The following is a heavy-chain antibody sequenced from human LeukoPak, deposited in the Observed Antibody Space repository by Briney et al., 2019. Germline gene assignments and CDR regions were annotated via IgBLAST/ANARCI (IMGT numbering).Heavy chain of an antibody. Sequence: GGSLRLSCAASGFTFTNYWMHWVRQAPGKGLVWVSRINTDGSTTNYADSVKGRFTISRDIAKNTLYLQMNSLTAEDTAVYYCARTASCSGNYYGYFQYWGQGALVTVSS. D-gene: IGHD1-26*01. CDR2: INTDGSTT. J-gene: IGHJ1*01. CDR3: ARTASCSGNYYGYFQY. CDR1: GFTFTNYW. V-gene: IGHV3-74*01.